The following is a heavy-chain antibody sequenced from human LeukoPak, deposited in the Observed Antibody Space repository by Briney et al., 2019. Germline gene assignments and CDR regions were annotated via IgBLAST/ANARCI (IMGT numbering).Heavy chain of an antibody. V-gene: IGHV3-23*01. CDR3: AKEGPYYYDSSGLDIDY. CDR1: GFTFSSYA. CDR2: ISGSGGST. Sequence: PGGSLRLSCAASGFTFSSYAMSWVRQAPGKGLEWVSAISGSGGSTYYADSVKGRFTISRDNSKNTLYLQMNSLRAEDTAVYYCAKEGPYYYDSSGLDIDYWGQGPLVTVSS. D-gene: IGHD3-22*01. J-gene: IGHJ4*02.